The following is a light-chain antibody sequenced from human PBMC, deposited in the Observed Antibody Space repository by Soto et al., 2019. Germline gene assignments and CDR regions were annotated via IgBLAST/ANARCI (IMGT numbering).Light chain of an antibody. CDR2: TAS. CDR1: QGIGYN. Sequence: DIQMTQSPTSLSASVXDXXTITCRASQGIGYNLAWYQQKPGKVPKVLIYTASTLHSGVPSRFSGSGSGTEFTLTINSLQPEDVATYFCQKYDSVPWSFGQGTRVEI. J-gene: IGKJ1*01. V-gene: IGKV1-27*01. CDR3: QKYDSVPWS.